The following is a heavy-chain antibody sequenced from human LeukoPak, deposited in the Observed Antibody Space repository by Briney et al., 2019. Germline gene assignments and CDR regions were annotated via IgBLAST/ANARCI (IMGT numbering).Heavy chain of an antibody. CDR1: GFAFDKYN. J-gene: IGHJ4*02. CDR2: ISGDGGRI. V-gene: IGHV3-43*02. D-gene: IGHD2-2*01. CDR3: TKDRYCTSSSCPTDH. Sequence: GGSLRLSCAASGFAFDKYNMHWVRQAPGKGLEWVSLISGDGGRIYYADSVRGRFTISRDNSKYSLYLQMDNLRIEDTALYYCTKDRYCTSSSCPTDHWGQGTLVTVSS.